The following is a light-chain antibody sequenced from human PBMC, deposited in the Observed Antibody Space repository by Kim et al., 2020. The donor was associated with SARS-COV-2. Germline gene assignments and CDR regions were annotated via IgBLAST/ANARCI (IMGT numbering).Light chain of an antibody. CDR2: GAS. CDR1: QSVTST. V-gene: IGKV3-15*01. CDR3: QQYNRWHPYI. Sequence: EIVIPQSPATLSVSPGERATLSCRASQSVTSTLAWYQQRPGQAPRLLIYGASIRATGIPDRFSGSGSGTEVTLTISSLQPEDFALYYCQQYNRWHPYIFGQGTKLEI. J-gene: IGKJ2*01.